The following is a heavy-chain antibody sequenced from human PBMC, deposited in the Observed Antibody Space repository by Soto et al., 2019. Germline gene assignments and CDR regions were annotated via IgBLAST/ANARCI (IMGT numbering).Heavy chain of an antibody. V-gene: IGHV1-69*06. CDR1: GFTFNVYG. J-gene: IGHJ6*02. CDR3: ARVRDPHLDHYGLDV. Sequence: QVQLVQSGAEVKNPGSSVRVSCKPSGFTFNVYGIHWVRQAPGQGLEWMGGLIPIYDEPNYAQKFQGRVTITADKSTTTVYLELSSLRSEDTAVYFCARVRDPHLDHYGLDVWGQGTTVTVSS. CDR2: LIPIYDEP.